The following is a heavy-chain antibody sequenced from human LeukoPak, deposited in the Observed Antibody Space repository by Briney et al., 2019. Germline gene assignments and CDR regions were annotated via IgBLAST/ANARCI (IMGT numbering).Heavy chain of an antibody. J-gene: IGHJ6*03. Sequence: GGSLRLSCAASGFTVSSNYMSWVRQAPGKGLEWVSVIYSGGSTYYADSVKGRFTISRDNSKNTLYLQMNSLRAEDTAVYYRARLGVAGTRYYYYYMDVWGKGTTVTVSS. D-gene: IGHD6-19*01. CDR1: GFTVSSNY. CDR2: IYSGGST. CDR3: ARLGVAGTRYYYYYMDV. V-gene: IGHV3-53*01.